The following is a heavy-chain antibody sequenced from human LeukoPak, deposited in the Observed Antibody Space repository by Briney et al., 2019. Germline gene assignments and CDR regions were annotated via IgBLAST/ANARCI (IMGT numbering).Heavy chain of an antibody. D-gene: IGHD3-16*01. V-gene: IGHV4-59*08. Sequence: SETLSLTCTDSGGSISSYYWSWIRQPPGKGLEWIGYIYFSGSTNYNPSLKSRVTISLDTSKNQFSLKLSSVTAADTAVYYCARHWGGKVDYWGQGTLVTVSS. CDR2: IYFSGST. J-gene: IGHJ4*02. CDR3: ARHWGGKVDY. CDR1: GGSISSYY.